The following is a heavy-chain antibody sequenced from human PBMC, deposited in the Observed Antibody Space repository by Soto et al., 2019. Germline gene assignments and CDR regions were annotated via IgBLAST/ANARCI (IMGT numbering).Heavy chain of an antibody. D-gene: IGHD6-13*01. CDR2: ISGSGGNT. J-gene: IGHJ3*02. Sequence: GGSLRLSCAASGFTFSTYAMSWVRQAPGKGLEWVSAISGSGGNTYYADSVKGRFTISRDNSKNTLYLQMNSLRAEDTAVYYCSLGYGARDAFDIWGQGTMVTVSS. CDR1: GFTFSTYA. V-gene: IGHV3-23*01. CDR3: SLGYGARDAFDI.